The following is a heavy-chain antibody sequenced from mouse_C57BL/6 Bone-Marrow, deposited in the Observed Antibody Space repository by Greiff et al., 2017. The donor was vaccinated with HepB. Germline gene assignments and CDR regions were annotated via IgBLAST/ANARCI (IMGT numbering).Heavy chain of an antibody. CDR3: ASPSSWFAY. J-gene: IGHJ3*01. CDR1: GYTFTSYY. CDR2: INPNNGTT. V-gene: IGHV1-39*01. Sequence: EVQLQQPGPELVKPGASVKISCKASGYTFTSYYMNWVKQSNGKSLEWIGVINPNNGTTNYNQKFKGKATLTVDKSSSTAYMQLSSLTSEDSAVCSCASPSSWFAYWGQGTLVTVSA.